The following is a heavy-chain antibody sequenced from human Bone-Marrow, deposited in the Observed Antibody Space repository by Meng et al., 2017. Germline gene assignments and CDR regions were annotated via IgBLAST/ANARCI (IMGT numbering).Heavy chain of an antibody. D-gene: IGHD5-18*01. CDR1: GFTFRSYA. CDR3: TLDTAMIN. CDR2: ISSSGDSS. Sequence: VKLVEAGGGLVPPGGSLRLACAASGFTFRSYAMNWVRQAPGEGLEWVSTISSSGDSSYYADSVEDRFTISRDNFKNTLYLRMNSLRAEDTAVYYCTLDTAMINWGQGTLVTVSS. J-gene: IGHJ4*02. V-gene: IGHV3-23*04.